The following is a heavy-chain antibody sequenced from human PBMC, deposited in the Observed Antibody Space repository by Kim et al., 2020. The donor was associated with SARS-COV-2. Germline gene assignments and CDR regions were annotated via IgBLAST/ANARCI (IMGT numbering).Heavy chain of an antibody. CDR2: IYTGGTE. CDR3: AREEDDFGANSGYFDY. D-gene: IGHD4-17*01. CDR1: GFTVSSNF. J-gene: IGHJ4*02. V-gene: IGHV3-66*01. Sequence: GGSLRLSCAASGFTVSSNFMRWVRQAPGKGLEWVSVIYTGGTERYAESVKGRVTISRDYSKNTLYLQMNRLRVEDTAVYYCAREEDDFGANSGYFDYWGQGILVTVSS.